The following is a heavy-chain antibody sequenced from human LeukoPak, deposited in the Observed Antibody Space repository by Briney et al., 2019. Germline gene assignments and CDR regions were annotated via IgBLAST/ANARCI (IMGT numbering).Heavy chain of an antibody. Sequence: PSETLSLTCAVSGGSISSSNWWSWVRQPPGKGLEWIGEIYHSGGTNYNPSLKSRVTISVDKSKNQFSLKLSSVTAADTAVYYCARVSFMVRGVIDYWGQGTLVTVSS. CDR1: GGSISSSNW. CDR2: IYHSGGT. CDR3: ARVSFMVRGVIDY. J-gene: IGHJ4*02. V-gene: IGHV4-4*02. D-gene: IGHD3-10*01.